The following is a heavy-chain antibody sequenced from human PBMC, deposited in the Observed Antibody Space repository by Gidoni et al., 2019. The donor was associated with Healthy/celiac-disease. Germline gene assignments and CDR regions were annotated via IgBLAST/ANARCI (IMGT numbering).Heavy chain of an antibody. V-gene: IGHV3-66*01. CDR3: AREGGGGPRGWPTLHYGMDV. CDR2: IYSGGST. J-gene: IGHJ6*02. D-gene: IGHD6-19*01. Sequence: EVQLVESGGGLVQPGGSLRLSCAASGFTVSSNYMSWVRQAPGKGLEWVSVIYSGGSTYYADSVKGRFTISRDNSKNTLYLQMNSLRAEDTAVYYCAREGGGGPRGWPTLHYGMDVWGQGTTVTVSS. CDR1: GFTVSSNY.